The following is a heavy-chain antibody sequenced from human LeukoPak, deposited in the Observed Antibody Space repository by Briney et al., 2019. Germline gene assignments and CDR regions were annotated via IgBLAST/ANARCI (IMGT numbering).Heavy chain of an antibody. J-gene: IGHJ4*02. D-gene: IGHD6-19*01. CDR3: TKDSDWAIDY. V-gene: IGHV3-7*03. CDR2: INQGEGEK. Sequence: GGSLRLSCVDSGFTFSSHWMSWVRQAPGKGLEWVANINQGEGEKYYVDSVKGRFTISRDNAKKSLFLQMNSLRAEDTAVYYCTKDSDWAIDYWGQGTLVIVSS. CDR1: GFTFSSHW.